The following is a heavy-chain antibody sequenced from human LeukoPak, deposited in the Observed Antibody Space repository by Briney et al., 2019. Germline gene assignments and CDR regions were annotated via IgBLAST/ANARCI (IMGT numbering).Heavy chain of an antibody. CDR1: GFTFSSYA. Sequence: GGSLRLSCAASGFTFSSYAMSWVRKAPGKGLDWVSAISGNGASTYYADSVKGRFTVSRDNSKNTLYLQMNSLRAEDTALYYCAKHPQALAAGILMDYWGQGTLVTVSS. V-gene: IGHV3-23*01. J-gene: IGHJ4*02. D-gene: IGHD6-13*01. CDR2: ISGNGAST. CDR3: AKHPQALAAGILMDY.